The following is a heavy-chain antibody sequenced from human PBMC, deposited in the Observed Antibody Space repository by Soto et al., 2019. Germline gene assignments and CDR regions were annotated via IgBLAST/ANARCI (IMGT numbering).Heavy chain of an antibody. J-gene: IGHJ4*02. CDR2: ISAYNGNT. V-gene: IGHV1-18*01. Sequence: QVQLMQSGAEVKKPGASVKVSCKASGYTFTSYGISWVRQAPGQGLEWMGWISAYNGNTNYAQKLQGRVTMTTDTSTSTAYMELRSLRSDDTAVYYCARAAGLLWFGELSQDFDYWGQGTLVTVSS. CDR1: GYTFTSYG. CDR3: ARAAGLLWFGELSQDFDY. D-gene: IGHD3-10*01.